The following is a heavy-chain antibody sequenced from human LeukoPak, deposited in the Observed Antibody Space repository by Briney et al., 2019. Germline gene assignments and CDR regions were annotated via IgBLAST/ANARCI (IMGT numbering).Heavy chain of an antibody. CDR1: GGSISSYY. Sequence: SETLSLTRTVSGGSISSYYWSWIRQPPGKGLEWIGYIYYSGSTNYNPSLKSRVTISVDTSKNQFSLKLSSVTAADTAVYYCARVLSGYYTHYYGMDVWGQGTTVTVSS. CDR2: IYYSGST. V-gene: IGHV4-59*01. CDR3: ARVLSGYYTHYYGMDV. D-gene: IGHD3-3*01. J-gene: IGHJ6*02.